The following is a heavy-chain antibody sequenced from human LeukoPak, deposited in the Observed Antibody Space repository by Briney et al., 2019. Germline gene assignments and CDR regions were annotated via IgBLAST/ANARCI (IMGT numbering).Heavy chain of an antibody. D-gene: IGHD3-22*01. CDR3: ARIAAVTMIVVVITFEYYFDY. CDR1: GGSFSGYY. V-gene: IGHV4-34*01. J-gene: IGHJ4*02. CDR2: INHSGST. Sequence: LETLSLTCAVYGGSFSGYYWSWIRQPPGKGLEWIGEINHSGSTNYNPSLKSRVTVSVDTSKNQFSLKLSSVTAADTAVYYCARIAAVTMIVVVITFEYYFDYWGQGTLVTVSS.